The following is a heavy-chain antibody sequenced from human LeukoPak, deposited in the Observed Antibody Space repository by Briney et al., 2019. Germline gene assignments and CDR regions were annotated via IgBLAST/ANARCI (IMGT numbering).Heavy chain of an antibody. V-gene: IGHV4-59*08. CDR2: IYYSGST. J-gene: IGHJ2*01. D-gene: IGHD3-10*01. Sequence: KPSETLSLTCTVSGGSISSYYWNWIRQPPGKGLEWIGYIYYSGSTNYNPSLKSRVTISVDTSKNQFSLKLSSVTAADTAVYYCARREGLWYPLPHWYFDLWGRGTLVTVSS. CDR3: ARREGLWYPLPHWYFDL. CDR1: GGSISSYY.